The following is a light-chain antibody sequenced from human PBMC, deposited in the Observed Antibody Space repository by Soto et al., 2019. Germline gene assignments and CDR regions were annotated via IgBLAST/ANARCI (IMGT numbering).Light chain of an antibody. CDR1: QSISNF. J-gene: IGKJ2*01. Sequence: IQLTQSPTSLSASVGDSVTFSCRASQSISNFLDWYQHKPGQAPKLVIYAASSLLSGVPSRFSGSGSGTDFTLTITTLQPEDFATYYCQQCYRSPYTFAQGTNLEIK. V-gene: IGKV1-39*01. CDR3: QQCYRSPYT. CDR2: AAS.